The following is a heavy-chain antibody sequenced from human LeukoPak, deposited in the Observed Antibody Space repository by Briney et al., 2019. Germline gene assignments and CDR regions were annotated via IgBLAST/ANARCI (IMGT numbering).Heavy chain of an antibody. J-gene: IGHJ2*01. D-gene: IGHD2-8*01. CDR3: AKSSSGLGLNEYFDL. CDR1: VFTFCSNA. Sequence: GGFLRLSCAASVFTFCSNAMSWVRQALGKGLECVSALSGGGGSTFYTDSVKGRFTISRDNSKNTLYLQMSSLRAEDTAVYFCAKSSSGLGLNEYFDLWGRGTLVTVSS. V-gene: IGHV3-23*01. CDR2: LSGGGGST.